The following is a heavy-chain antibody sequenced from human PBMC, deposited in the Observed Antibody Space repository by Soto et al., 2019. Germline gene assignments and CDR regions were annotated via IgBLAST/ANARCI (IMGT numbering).Heavy chain of an antibody. CDR3: VRHPGGLGYYHYMDV. J-gene: IGHJ6*03. CDR1: GYSFITYW. V-gene: IGHV5-51*01. CDR2: IYPGDSAT. Sequence: PGESLKISCKGSGYSFITYWIGWVRQMPGKGLEWMGNIYPGDSATRYSPSFQGQVTISVDQSINTVYLQWSSLKASDTAIYYCVRHPGGLGYYHYMDVWGKGTTVTAP. D-gene: IGHD2-8*02.